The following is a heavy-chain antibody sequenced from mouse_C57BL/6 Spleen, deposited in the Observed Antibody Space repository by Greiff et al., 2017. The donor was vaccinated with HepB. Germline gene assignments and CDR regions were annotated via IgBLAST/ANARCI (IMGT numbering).Heavy chain of an antibody. CDR3: ARNPDYYGSSYPLFDY. V-gene: IGHV1-52*01. D-gene: IGHD1-1*01. J-gene: IGHJ2*01. Sequence: QVQLQQPGAELVRPGSSVKLSCKASGYTFTSYWMHWVKQRPIQGLEWIGNIDPSDSETHYNQKFKDKATLTVDKSSSTAYMQLSSLTSEDSAVYYCARNPDYYGSSYPLFDYWGQGTTLTVSS. CDR1: GYTFTSYW. CDR2: IDPSDSET.